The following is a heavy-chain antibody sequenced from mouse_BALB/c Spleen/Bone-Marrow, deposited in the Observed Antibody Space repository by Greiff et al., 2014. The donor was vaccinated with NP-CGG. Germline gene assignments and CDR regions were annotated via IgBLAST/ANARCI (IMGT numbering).Heavy chain of an antibody. Sequence: LQQPGSELVRPGGSVKLTCKASGHTFTNYWVHWVKQRPGQGLEWIGNIYPSGGSPNYDEKFKMKATLTVDTYSSTAYMQISILTTEYSAVEYYTRDKAATYYSIDYWGQGTSVTVSS. CDR1: GHTFTNYW. J-gene: IGHJ4*01. CDR2: IYPSGGSP. CDR3: TRDKAATYYSIDY. V-gene: IGHV1S22*01. D-gene: IGHD6-1*01.